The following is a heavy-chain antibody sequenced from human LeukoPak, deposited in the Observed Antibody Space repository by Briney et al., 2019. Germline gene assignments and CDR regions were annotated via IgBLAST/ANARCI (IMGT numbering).Heavy chain of an antibody. CDR2: IYPADSTA. Sequence: GESLKISCKASGYSFTTYWIGWVRQVPGKGLEWVGIIYPADSTAKYSPSFQGQVTISVDKSISTAYLQWSSLKASDTAMYYCARSEAVAGTIDYWGQGTLVTVSS. CDR3: ARSEAVAGTIDY. D-gene: IGHD6-19*01. J-gene: IGHJ4*02. V-gene: IGHV5-51*01. CDR1: GYSFTTYW.